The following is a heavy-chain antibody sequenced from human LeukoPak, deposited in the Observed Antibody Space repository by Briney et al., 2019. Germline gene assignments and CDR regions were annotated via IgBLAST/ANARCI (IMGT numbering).Heavy chain of an antibody. V-gene: IGHV4-39*01. CDR3: ARPYGSGSYFDY. Sequence: SETLSLTCTVSGGSISSSTYYWGWIRQPPGKGLEWIGSIYYSGTTYYNPSLKSRVTISVDASKNQFSLKLSSVTAADTAVYYCARPYGSGSYFDYWGQGTLVTVSS. CDR1: GGSISSSTYY. CDR2: IYYSGTT. D-gene: IGHD3-10*01. J-gene: IGHJ4*02.